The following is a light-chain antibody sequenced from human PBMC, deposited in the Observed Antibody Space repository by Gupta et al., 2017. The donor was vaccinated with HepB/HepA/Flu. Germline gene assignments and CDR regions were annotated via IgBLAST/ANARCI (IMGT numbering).Light chain of an antibody. CDR1: NSNIGSNH. CDR2: ENS. V-gene: IGLV1-47*01. CDR3: AAWDDSLRGVL. J-gene: IGLJ2*01. Sequence: QSVLTQQPSASGTRGQRVTISCSGSNSNIGSNHVYWYQQLPGTAPKLLIYENSQRPSGVPDLFSGSKSGTSASLTISVLRSEDEADYYCAAWDDSLRGVLFGGGTKLTVL.